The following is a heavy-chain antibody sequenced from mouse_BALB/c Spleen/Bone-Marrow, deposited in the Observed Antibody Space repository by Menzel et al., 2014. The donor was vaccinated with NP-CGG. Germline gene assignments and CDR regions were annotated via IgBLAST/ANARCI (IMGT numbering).Heavy chain of an antibody. CDR1: GYTFTRYY. D-gene: IGHD1-1*01. Sequence: QVQLQQSGAELVKPGASVKLSCKASGYTFTRYYMYWVKQRLGQGLEWIGGINPYNGGTHFNEKFKSKATLTVDKSSSTAYMQLNSLTSEDSAVYYCSLLGDYWGQGTTLTVSS. CDR3: SLLGDY. V-gene: IGHV1-53*01. CDR2: INPYNGGT. J-gene: IGHJ2*01.